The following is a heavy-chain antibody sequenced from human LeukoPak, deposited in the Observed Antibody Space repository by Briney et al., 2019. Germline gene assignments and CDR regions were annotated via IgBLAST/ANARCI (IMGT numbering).Heavy chain of an antibody. CDR1: GFTFSDYW. D-gene: IGHD1-1*01. CDR2: IKFDESEK. J-gene: IGHJ4*02. Sequence: GGSLRLSCAASGFTFSDYWMSWVRQAPGKGLEWVASIKFDESEKHYMDSVKGRFTISRDSAKSSLYLQMNSLRAEDTAVYFCARVTTNGYFECWGQGSLVTVSP. CDR3: ARVTTNGYFEC. V-gene: IGHV3-7*04.